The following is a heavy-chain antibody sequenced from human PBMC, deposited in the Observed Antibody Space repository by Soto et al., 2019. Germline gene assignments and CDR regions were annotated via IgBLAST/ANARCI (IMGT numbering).Heavy chain of an antibody. CDR3: ARAQRVVRATLTNAFDI. CDR2: IDWDDDK. CDR1: GFSLSTSGMC. Sequence: SGPTLVNPTQTLTLNCTFSGFSLSTSGMCVSWIRQPPGKALEWLARIDWDDDKYYSTSLKTRLTISKDTSKNQVVLTMTNMDPVDTATYYCARAQRVVRATLTNAFDIWGQGTMVTVSS. V-gene: IGHV2-70*11. J-gene: IGHJ3*02. D-gene: IGHD1-26*01.